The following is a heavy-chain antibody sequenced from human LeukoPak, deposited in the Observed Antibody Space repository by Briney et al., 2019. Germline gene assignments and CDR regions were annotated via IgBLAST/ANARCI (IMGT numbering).Heavy chain of an antibody. D-gene: IGHD6-13*01. J-gene: IGHJ5*02. V-gene: IGHV4-39*07. CDR2: IYYSGST. CDR1: GGSISSSSYY. CDR3: ARAHPTIVAAGTDWFDP. Sequence: PSETLSLTCTVSGGSISSSSYYWGWIRQPPGKGLEWIGSIYYSGSTYYNPSLKSRVTISVDTSKNQFSLKLSSVTAADTAVYYCARAHPTIVAAGTDWFDPWGQGTLVTVSS.